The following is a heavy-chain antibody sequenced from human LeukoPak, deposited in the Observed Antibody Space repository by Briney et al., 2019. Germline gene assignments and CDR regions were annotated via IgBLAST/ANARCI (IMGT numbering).Heavy chain of an antibody. J-gene: IGHJ4*02. CDR3: ASQTEGACDY. Sequence: SETLSLTCTVSGGSISSYYWSWIRQPPGKGLEWIGYIYYSGSTNYNPSLKSRVTISVDTSKNQFSLKLSSVTAADTAVYYCASQTEGACDYWGQGTLVTVSS. CDR1: GGSISSYY. CDR2: IYYSGST. V-gene: IGHV4-59*08. D-gene: IGHD1-1*01.